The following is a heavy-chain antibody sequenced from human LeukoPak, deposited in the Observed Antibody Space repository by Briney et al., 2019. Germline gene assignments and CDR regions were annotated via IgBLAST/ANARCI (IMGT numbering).Heavy chain of an antibody. CDR3: ARYQWLVWGRGYYFDY. D-gene: IGHD6-19*01. CDR1: GVSISSSNSY. J-gene: IGHJ4*02. CDR2: IYYSGNT. Sequence: KSSETLSLTCTVSGVSISSSNSYWGWIRQPPGKGLEWIGSIYYSGNTYYNASLKSQVSISIDTSKNQFSLRLTSVTAADTAVYYCARYQWLVWGRGYYFDYWGQGTLVTVSS. V-gene: IGHV4-39*01.